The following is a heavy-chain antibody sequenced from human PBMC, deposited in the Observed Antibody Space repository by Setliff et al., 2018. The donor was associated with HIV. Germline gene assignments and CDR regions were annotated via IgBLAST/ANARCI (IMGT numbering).Heavy chain of an antibody. V-gene: IGHV4-38-2*01. J-gene: IGHJ3*02. Sequence: PSETLSLTCAVPGYSISNDYYWGWIRQPPGKGLEWIGSISYRGRTYYNPSLKSRLSISVDTSKNQLSLKLSSVTAADTAVYYCAISTSGVSGSYPAHAFDIWGQGTMVTVSS. D-gene: IGHD3-10*01. CDR2: ISYRGRT. CDR1: GYSISNDYY. CDR3: AISTSGVSGSYPAHAFDI.